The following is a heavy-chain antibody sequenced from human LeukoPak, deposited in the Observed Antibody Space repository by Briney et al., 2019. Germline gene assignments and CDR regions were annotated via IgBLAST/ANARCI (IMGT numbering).Heavy chain of an antibody. Sequence: ASVTVSCKASGYTFTSYGISWVRQAPGQGLEGMGWISAYNGNKNYAQKLQGRATMTTDTSTSTAYMELRSLRSDDTAVYYCASGSYSSLNPSWDYWGQGTPGTLSS. D-gene: IGHD1-26*01. V-gene: IGHV1-18*01. CDR2: ISAYNGNK. CDR3: ASGSYSSLNPSWDY. CDR1: GYTFTSYG. J-gene: IGHJ4*02.